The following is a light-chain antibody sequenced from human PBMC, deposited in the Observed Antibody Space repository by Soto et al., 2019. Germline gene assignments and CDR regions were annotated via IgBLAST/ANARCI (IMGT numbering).Light chain of an antibody. CDR3: NSYAGSNNWV. Sequence: QSALTQPASVSGSPGQSITISCTGTSSDVGGYNYVYWYQQHPGKAPKLMIYEVSKRPSGVPDRCSGSKSGNTASLTDCGLQGEDEADYYCNSYAGSNNWVFGGGTTLTVL. J-gene: IGLJ3*02. V-gene: IGLV2-8*01. CDR2: EVS. CDR1: SSDVGGYNY.